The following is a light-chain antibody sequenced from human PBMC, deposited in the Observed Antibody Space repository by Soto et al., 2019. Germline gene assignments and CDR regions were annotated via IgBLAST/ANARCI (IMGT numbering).Light chain of an antibody. CDR3: SSYSSSSPVV. CDR2: DVS. Sequence: QSVVTQPASVSGSPGQSITISCTGSSSDVGGYKSVSWYQQHPGKAPKLIIYDVSDRPSGVSNRFSGSKSGNTASLTISGLQAEDEADYYCSSYSSSSPVVFGGGTQLTVL. J-gene: IGLJ2*01. CDR1: SSDVGGYKS. V-gene: IGLV2-14*03.